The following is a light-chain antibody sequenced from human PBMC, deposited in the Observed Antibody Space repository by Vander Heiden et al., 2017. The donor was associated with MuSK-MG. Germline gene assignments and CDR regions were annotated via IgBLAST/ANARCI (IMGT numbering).Light chain of an antibody. CDR3: QQRSNWPPWT. V-gene: IGKV3-11*01. CDR1: RSVSSY. J-gene: IGKJ1*01. Sequence: ETVLTQSPATLALSPGAGATLSCRSSRSVSSYLAWYKPKPGQSPRPLIYDTSKKAAGSPARFSGSGSGTDFSLTINSREPDDFAVYYCQQRSNWPPWTFGQGTRVEIK. CDR2: DTS.